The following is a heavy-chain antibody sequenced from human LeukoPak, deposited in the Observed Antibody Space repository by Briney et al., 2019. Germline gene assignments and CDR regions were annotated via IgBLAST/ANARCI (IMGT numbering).Heavy chain of an antibody. CDR2: ISGSGGST. V-gene: IGHV3-23*01. CDR3: APRMATEYYFDY. D-gene: IGHD5-24*01. J-gene: IGHJ4*02. Sequence: PGGSLRLSCAASGFTFSSYWMSWVRQAPGKGLEWVSAISGSGGSTYYADSVKGRFTISRDNSKNTLYLQMNSLRAEDTAVYYCAPRMATEYYFDYWGQGTLVTVSS. CDR1: GFTFSSYW.